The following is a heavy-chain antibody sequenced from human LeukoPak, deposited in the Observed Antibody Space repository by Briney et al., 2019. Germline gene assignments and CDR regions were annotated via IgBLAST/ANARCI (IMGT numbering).Heavy chain of an antibody. CDR2: IRPNSGCT. V-gene: IGHV1-2*02. CDR1: GYSFTGYY. Sequence: AASVNVSCKDSGYSFTGYYMHLVRQDPGQGLEWMGWIRPNSGCTEYAQKFQRRVTMPRDTSISTAYMELSRLRSDDTAVYYCAREFGIAARRRGSWFDPWGQGTLVTVSS. J-gene: IGHJ5*02. D-gene: IGHD6-6*01. CDR3: AREFGIAARRRGSWFDP.